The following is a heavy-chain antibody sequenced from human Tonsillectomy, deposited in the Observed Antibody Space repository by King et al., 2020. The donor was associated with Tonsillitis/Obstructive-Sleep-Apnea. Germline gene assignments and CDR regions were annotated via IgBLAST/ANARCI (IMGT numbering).Heavy chain of an antibody. V-gene: IGHV3-23*04. Sequence: VQLVESGGGLVQPGGSLRLSCTASGFIFSNFAISWVRQAPGKGLEWVSSISGSGSSAYYADSVKGRFTISRDNSKNTLYLQMYSLRAEDTAVHYCAKGPAPDLVGPQDSNQYYYMDVWGKGTTVTVSS. J-gene: IGHJ6*03. CDR1: GFIFSNFA. CDR2: ISGSGSSA. CDR3: AKGPAPDLVGPQDSNQYYYMDV. D-gene: IGHD2-2*01.